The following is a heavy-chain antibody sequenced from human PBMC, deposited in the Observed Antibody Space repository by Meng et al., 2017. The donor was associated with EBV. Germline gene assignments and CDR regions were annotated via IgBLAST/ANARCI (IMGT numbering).Heavy chain of an antibody. CDR3: ARVNGDCFSTICYKGWFDP. D-gene: IGHD2-2*02. Sequence: QRPLQGAGSGLGKASQTLSLTCTVSGGSGSSGNNYWIWIRQPPGKGLEWIGYIYYSGRTYYNPSLESRVTMSVDTSKNQFSLNLNSVTAADTAVYYCARVNGDCFSTICYKGWFDPWGQGTLVTVSS. V-gene: IGHV4-30-4*01. CDR2: IYYSGRT. J-gene: IGHJ5*02. CDR1: GGSGSSGNNY.